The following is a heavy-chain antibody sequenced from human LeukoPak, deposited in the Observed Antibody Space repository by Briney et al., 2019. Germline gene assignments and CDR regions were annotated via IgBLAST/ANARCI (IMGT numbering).Heavy chain of an antibody. CDR2: IYSGGST. Sequence: GGSLRLSCAASGFTVSSNYMSWVRQAPGKGLEWVSVIYSGGSTYYADSVKGRFTISRDNSKNTLYLQMNSLRAEDTAVYYCAKDISPHYYDSSGYYHYWGQGTLVTVSS. CDR1: GFTVSSNY. J-gene: IGHJ4*02. V-gene: IGHV3-53*01. D-gene: IGHD3-22*01. CDR3: AKDISPHYYDSSGYYHY.